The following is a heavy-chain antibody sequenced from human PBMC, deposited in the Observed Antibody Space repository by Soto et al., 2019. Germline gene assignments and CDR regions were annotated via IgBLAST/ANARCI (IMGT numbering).Heavy chain of an antibody. CDR2: IYHSGST. CDR1: GGSISSGGYS. Sequence: QLQLQESGSGLVKPSQTLSLTCAVSGGSISSGGYSWSWIRQPPGKGLEWIGYIYHSGSTYYNPSLKSRVTISVDTSKNQFSLKLSSVTAADTAVYYCARGRGTVESDAFDIWGQGTMVTVSS. CDR3: ARGRGTVESDAFDI. V-gene: IGHV4-30-2*01. J-gene: IGHJ3*02. D-gene: IGHD4-17*01.